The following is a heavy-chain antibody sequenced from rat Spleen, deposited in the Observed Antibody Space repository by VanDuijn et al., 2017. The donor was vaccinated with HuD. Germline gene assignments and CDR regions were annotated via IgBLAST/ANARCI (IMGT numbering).Heavy chain of an antibody. J-gene: IGHJ3*01. CDR1: GFTFSDYN. D-gene: IGHD3-2*01. CDR2: IIYDGSST. V-gene: IGHV5-7*01. Sequence: EVQLVESGGGLIQPGGSLKLSCAASGFTFSDYNMAWVRQAPKKGLEWVTTIIYDGSSTYYRDSVKGRFTISRDNVKSTLYLQMNSLRSEDTATYFCARPLALNWFAYWGQGTLVTVSS. CDR3: ARPLALNWFAY.